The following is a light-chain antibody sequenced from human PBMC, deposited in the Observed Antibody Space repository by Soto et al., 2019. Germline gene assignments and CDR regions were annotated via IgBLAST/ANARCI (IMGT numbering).Light chain of an antibody. CDR2: GDN. CDR3: QSYDISLHNYV. Sequence: QSVLTQPPSVSAAPGQKVTISCSGSSSNIGAPYDVHWYQHLPGTAPKLLIYGDNNRPSGVPDRFSGSKSGTSASLAITRLKAEDEADYYCQSYDISLHNYVFGTGTKVTVL. J-gene: IGLJ1*01. V-gene: IGLV1-40*01. CDR1: SSNIGAPYD.